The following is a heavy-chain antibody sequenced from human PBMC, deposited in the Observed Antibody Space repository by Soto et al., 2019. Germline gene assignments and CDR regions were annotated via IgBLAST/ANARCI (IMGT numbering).Heavy chain of an antibody. V-gene: IGHV1-24*01. CDR3: ATSSWYDQSYLDY. J-gene: IGHJ4*02. D-gene: IGHD6-13*01. Sequence: GASVTVSFQVSGHTLPELSMHWVRQAPEKGLEWMEGFDPEDGETLYAQKFQGRVTMTEDTSTDTAYMELSGLRSEETAGYYCATSSWYDQSYLDYWGQGTLVTVSS. CDR2: FDPEDGET. CDR1: GHTLPELS.